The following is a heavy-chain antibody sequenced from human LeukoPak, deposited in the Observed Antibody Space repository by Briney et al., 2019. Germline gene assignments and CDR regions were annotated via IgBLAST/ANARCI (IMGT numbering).Heavy chain of an antibody. J-gene: IGHJ3*02. CDR3: ARSLWGGALDI. CDR1: GDSVSSNKAV. D-gene: IGHD3-16*01. CDR2: TYYRSKWLN. V-gene: IGHV6-1*01. Sequence: KHSQTLSLTCAICGDSVSSNKAVWNWIRQSPSRGLEWLGKTYYRSKWLNDSAVSVKSRITINPDTSKNQLSLQLNSVTPEDTAVYYCARSLWGGALDIWGQGTTVAVSS.